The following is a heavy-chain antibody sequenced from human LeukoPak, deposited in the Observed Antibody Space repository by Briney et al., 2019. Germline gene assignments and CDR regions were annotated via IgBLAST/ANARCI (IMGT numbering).Heavy chain of an antibody. V-gene: IGHV1-46*01. Sequence: ASVKVSCKASGYTFTSYSIHWVRQAPGQGLERMGIINPSGGSTSYAQKFQGRVTMTRDTSTSTVYMELSSLRSEDTAVYYCAREDSSGYYLDYWGQGTLVTVSS. J-gene: IGHJ4*02. D-gene: IGHD3-22*01. CDR2: INPSGGST. CDR1: GYTFTSYS. CDR3: AREDSSGYYLDY.